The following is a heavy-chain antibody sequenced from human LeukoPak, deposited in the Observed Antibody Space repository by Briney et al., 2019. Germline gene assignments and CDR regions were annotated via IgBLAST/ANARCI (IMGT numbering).Heavy chain of an antibody. Sequence: PSETLSLTCAVYGGSFSGYYWSWIRQPPGKGLEWIGEINHSGSTNYNPSLKSRVTISVDTSKNQFSLKLSSVTAADTAVYYCARVDPTTVTPFDYWGQGTLVTVSS. CDR3: ARVDPTTVTPFDY. V-gene: IGHV4-34*01. CDR2: INHSGST. CDR1: GGSFSGYY. D-gene: IGHD4-17*01. J-gene: IGHJ4*02.